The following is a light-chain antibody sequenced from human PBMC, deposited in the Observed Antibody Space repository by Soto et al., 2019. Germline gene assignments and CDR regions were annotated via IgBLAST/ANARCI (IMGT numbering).Light chain of an antibody. J-gene: IGLJ2*01. CDR3: QSYDRSLSSPI. Sequence: QSVLIQPPSASGSPGQSVTISCAGSSSDVGAYEYVSWYQQHPSKAPKLILYEGTKRPSGVPDRFSGSKSGNTASLAVSALQAEDEAAYYCQSYDRSLSSPIFGGGTKVTV. V-gene: IGLV2-8*01. CDR1: SSDVGAYEY. CDR2: EGT.